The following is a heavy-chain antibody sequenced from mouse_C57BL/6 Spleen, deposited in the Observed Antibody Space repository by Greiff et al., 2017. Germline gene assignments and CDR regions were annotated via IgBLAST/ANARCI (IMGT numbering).Heavy chain of an antibody. Sequence: VQLKESGPELVKPGASVKIPCKASGYTFTDYNMDWVKQSHGKSLEWIGDINPNNGGTIYNQKFKGKATLTVDKSSSTAYMELRSLTSEDTAVYYCARWDDYDGRDYAMDYWGQGTSVTVSS. CDR1: GYTFTDYN. V-gene: IGHV1-18*01. D-gene: IGHD2-4*01. CDR3: ARWDDYDGRDYAMDY. CDR2: INPNNGGT. J-gene: IGHJ4*01.